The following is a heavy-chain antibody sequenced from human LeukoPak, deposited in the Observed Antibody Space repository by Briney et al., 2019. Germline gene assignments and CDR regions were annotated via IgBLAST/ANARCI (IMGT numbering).Heavy chain of an antibody. CDR3: ARIWGSGEWNLLRGAFDY. Sequence: GGSLRLSCAASGFTVSSNYMSWVRQAPGKGLEWVSAISGSGGGTYYVDSVKGRFTISRDDSKNTLFLQMSSLRAEDTAVYYCARIWGSGEWNLLRGAFDYWGQGTLVTVSS. CDR1: GFTVSSNY. CDR2: ISGSGGGT. V-gene: IGHV3-23*01. D-gene: IGHD3-16*01. J-gene: IGHJ4*02.